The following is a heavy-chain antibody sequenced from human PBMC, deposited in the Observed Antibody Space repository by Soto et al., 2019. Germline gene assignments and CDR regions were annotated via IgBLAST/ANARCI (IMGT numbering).Heavy chain of an antibody. CDR3: GRVVGGGKRDYYGLDV. V-gene: IGHV4-30-4*08. J-gene: IGHJ6*02. CDR2: IHYTGSI. CDR1: GGSISSEYFH. Sequence: SETLSLTCAVSGGSISSEYFHWTWIRQSPGKGLEWIGYIHYTGSIMYNPSFKSRLTMAVDTTKNQFSLQLTSVTAADTAVYFCGRVVGGGKRDYYGLDVWGRGTKVPVSS.